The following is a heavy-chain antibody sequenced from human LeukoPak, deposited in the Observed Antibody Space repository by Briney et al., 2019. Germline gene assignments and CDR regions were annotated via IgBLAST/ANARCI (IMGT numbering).Heavy chain of an antibody. CDR1: GFTFSSYA. D-gene: IGHD4-11*01. V-gene: IGHV3-23*01. CDR2: ISGSGGST. Sequence: GGSLRLSCAASGFTFSSYAMSWVRQAPGKGLEWVSAISGSGGSTYYADSVKGRFTISRDNSKNTLYLQMNSLRAEDTAVYYCAKDRLGEGLQFWDYYYYYMDVWGKGTTVTVSS. CDR3: AKDRLGEGLQFWDYYYYYMDV. J-gene: IGHJ6*03.